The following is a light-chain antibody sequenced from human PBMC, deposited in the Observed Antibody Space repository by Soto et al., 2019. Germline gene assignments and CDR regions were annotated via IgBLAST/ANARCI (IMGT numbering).Light chain of an antibody. V-gene: IGKV3-11*01. CDR2: YAS. Sequence: EIVLTQSPAPLSLSPGERNTPSFRASQKVNSYLAWYQQKTSQAPKLLIYYASKKATGHPAQVNCNRSWTDFTLTISSLEPEDFAVYYCQQRSNWPPLTFGGGTKVDIK. J-gene: IGKJ4*02. CDR3: QQRSNWPPLT. CDR1: QKVNSY.